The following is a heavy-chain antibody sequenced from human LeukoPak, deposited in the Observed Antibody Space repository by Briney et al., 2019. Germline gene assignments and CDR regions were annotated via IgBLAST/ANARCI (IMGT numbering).Heavy chain of an antibody. V-gene: IGHV4-59*01. CDR2: IYYSGST. CDR1: GGSISDSY. CDR3: ARAGSCRGASCYSFDY. J-gene: IGHJ4*02. D-gene: IGHD2-15*01. Sequence: SETLSLTCTVSGGSISDSYWTWIRQPPGKGLEWIGFIYYSGSTNYNPSLRSRVTMSLDTSKNQFSLKLSSVTAADTAMYYCARAGSCRGASCYSFDYWGRGTLVAVSS.